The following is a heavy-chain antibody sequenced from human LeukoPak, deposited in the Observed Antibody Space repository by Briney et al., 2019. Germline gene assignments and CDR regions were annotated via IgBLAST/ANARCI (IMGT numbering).Heavy chain of an antibody. CDR1: GFTFSSYS. Sequence: GGSLRLSCAASGFTFSSYSMNWVRQAPGKGLEWVSVISGSGGGTYYADSVKGRFTVSRDNSKSTLYLQMNSLRAEDTAVYYCANRPDYSVYDWFDSWGQGALVTVSS. V-gene: IGHV3-23*01. CDR3: ANRPDYSVYDWFDS. CDR2: ISGSGGGT. J-gene: IGHJ5*01. D-gene: IGHD5/OR15-5a*01.